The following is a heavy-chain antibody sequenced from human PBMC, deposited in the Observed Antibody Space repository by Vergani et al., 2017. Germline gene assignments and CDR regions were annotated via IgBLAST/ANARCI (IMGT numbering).Heavy chain of an antibody. J-gene: IGHJ3*02. CDR1: GGSISRYY. Sequence: QVQLQESGPGLVKPSETLSLTCTVSGGSISRYYWSWIRKPPGKGLEWIGYIYYSGSTNYNPSLKRRVTISVDTSKNQFSLKLSSVTAADTAVYYCARDRKAGAFDIWGQGTMVTVSS. CDR3: ARDRKAGAFDI. CDR2: IYYSGST. D-gene: IGHD6-25*01. V-gene: IGHV4-59*01.